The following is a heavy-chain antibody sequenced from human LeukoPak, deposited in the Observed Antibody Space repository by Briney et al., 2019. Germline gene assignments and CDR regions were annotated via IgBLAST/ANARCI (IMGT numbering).Heavy chain of an antibody. V-gene: IGHV4-38-2*02. Sequence: SETLSLTCTVSGYSISSGYYWGWIRQPPGKGLEWIGSIYHSGSTNYNPSLKSRVTISVDKSKNQFSLKLSSVTAADTAVYYCSRLPDPWGQGTLVTVSS. CDR2: IYHSGST. J-gene: IGHJ5*02. CDR3: SRLPDP. CDR1: GYSISSGYY.